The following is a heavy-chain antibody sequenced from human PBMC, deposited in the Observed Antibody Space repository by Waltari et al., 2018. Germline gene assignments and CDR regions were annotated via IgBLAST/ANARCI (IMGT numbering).Heavy chain of an antibody. CDR3: ATHDPLDH. CDR2: IRTKPNSYAT. J-gene: IGHJ5*02. Sequence: EVQLVESGGGLVQPGGSLKLSCVGPDFTFSDSAIPWVRQSSGKGLEWVGRIRTKPNSYATAYGASVKGRFTISRDDSRNTAYLLMSGLKTEDTAVYYCATHDPLDHWGQGTLVTVSS. CDR1: DFTFSDSA. V-gene: IGHV3-73*01.